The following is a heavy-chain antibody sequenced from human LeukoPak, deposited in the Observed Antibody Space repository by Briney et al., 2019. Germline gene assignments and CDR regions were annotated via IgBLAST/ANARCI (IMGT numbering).Heavy chain of an antibody. CDR3: TRLGTTIVGATDYFDY. V-gene: IGHV3-73*01. CDR1: GFTFSGSA. J-gene: IGHJ4*02. D-gene: IGHD1-26*01. CDR2: IRSKANSYAT. Sequence: PGGSLRLSCAASGFTFSGSAMHWVRQASGKGLEWVGRIRSKANSYATAYAASVKGRFTISRDDSKNTAYLQMSSLKTEDTAVYYCTRLGTTIVGATDYFDYWGQGTLVTVSS.